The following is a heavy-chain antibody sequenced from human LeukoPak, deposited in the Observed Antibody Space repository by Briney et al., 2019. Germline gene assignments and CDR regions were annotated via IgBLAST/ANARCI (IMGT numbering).Heavy chain of an antibody. Sequence: GGSLRLSCAASGFTFSGYAMHWVRQAPGKGLEWVAVISYDGTNKYYADSVKGRFTVSRDISKNTLYLQMNSLTAEDTAVYYCARHRGPSLYSSAYLDYWGQGTLVPVSS. CDR1: GFTFSGYA. CDR3: ARHRGPSLYSSAYLDY. CDR2: ISYDGTNK. J-gene: IGHJ4*02. V-gene: IGHV3-30-3*01. D-gene: IGHD3-22*01.